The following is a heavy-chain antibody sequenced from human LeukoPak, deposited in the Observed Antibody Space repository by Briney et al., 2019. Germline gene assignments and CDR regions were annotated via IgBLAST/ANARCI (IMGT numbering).Heavy chain of an antibody. CDR1: GGTFSSYA. D-gene: IGHD2-2*01. CDR3: ATLVVPAAKRGYYFDY. V-gene: IGHV1-69*04. CDR2: IIPILGIA. Sequence: SVKVSCKASGGTFSSYAISWVRQAPGQGLEWMGRIIPILGIAIYAQKFQGRVTMTEDTSTDTAYMELSSLRSEDTAVYYCATLVVPAAKRGYYFDYWGQGTLVTVSS. J-gene: IGHJ4*02.